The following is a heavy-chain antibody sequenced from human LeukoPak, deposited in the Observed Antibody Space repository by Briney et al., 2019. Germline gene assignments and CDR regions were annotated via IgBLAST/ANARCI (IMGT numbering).Heavy chain of an antibody. D-gene: IGHD3-22*01. CDR2: ISSSGSTI. CDR3: ARGPHSSGYYGHYFDY. V-gene: IGHV3-48*04. CDR1: GFTFSSYS. J-gene: IGHJ4*02. Sequence: GGSLRLSCAASGFTFSSYSMNWVRQAPGKGLEWVSYISSSGSTIYYADSVKGRFTISRDNAKNSLYLQMNSLRAEDTAVYYCARGPHSSGYYGHYFDYWGQGTLVTVSS.